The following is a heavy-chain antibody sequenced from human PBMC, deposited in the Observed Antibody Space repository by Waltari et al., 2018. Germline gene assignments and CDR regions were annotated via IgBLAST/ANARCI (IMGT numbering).Heavy chain of an antibody. CDR2: ISWNMGSI. D-gene: IGHD3-22*01. J-gene: IGHJ3*02. V-gene: IGHV3-9*01. CDR3: AKDIWVVVITGAFDI. Sequence: EVQLVESGGGLVQPGRSLRLSCAASGFTFDDYAMHWVRQAPGKGLGGGSGISWNMGSIGYADSVKGRVTISRDNAKNSLYLQMNSLRAEDTALYYCAKDIWVVVITGAFDIWGQGTMVTVSS. CDR1: GFTFDDYA.